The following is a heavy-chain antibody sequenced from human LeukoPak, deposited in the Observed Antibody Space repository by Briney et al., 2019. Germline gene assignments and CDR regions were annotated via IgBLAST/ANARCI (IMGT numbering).Heavy chain of an antibody. Sequence: GSSVKISCKASGGPFSSYAISWVRQAPGQGLEWMGRIIPILRITNYAQSFQGRVTITADKPTSTAYMEVSSLRSEDTAVYYCARDLLPDLYSSGGFYFDYWGQGTLVTVSS. V-gene: IGHV1-69*04. CDR3: ARDLLPDLYSSGGFYFDY. CDR2: IIPILRIT. D-gene: IGHD6-19*01. CDR1: GGPFSSYA. J-gene: IGHJ4*02.